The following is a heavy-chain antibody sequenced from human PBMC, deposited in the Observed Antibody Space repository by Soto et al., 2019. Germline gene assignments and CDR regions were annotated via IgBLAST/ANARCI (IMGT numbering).Heavy chain of an antibody. D-gene: IGHD1-20*01. CDR3: AKVCGGYNWNTWGYYFDY. J-gene: IGHJ4*02. V-gene: IGHV3-23*01. CDR1: GITFSSYA. Sequence: PGGSLRLSCAASGITFSSYAMSWVRQAPGKGLEWVSAISGSGGSTYYADSVKGRFTISRDNSKNTLYLQMNSLRAEDTAVYYCAKVCGGYNWNTWGYYFDYWGQGTLVTVSS. CDR2: ISGSGGST.